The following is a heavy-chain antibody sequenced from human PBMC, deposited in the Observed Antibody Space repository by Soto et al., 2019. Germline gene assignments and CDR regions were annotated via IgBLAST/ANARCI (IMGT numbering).Heavy chain of an antibody. Sequence: SVKVSCKASGGTFSSYAISWVRQAPGQGLEWMGGIIPIFGTANYAQKFQGRVTITADESKNTLYLQMNSLRAEDTAVYYCAKSPGMYYYDSSGYYHYDYWGQGTLVTVSS. V-gene: IGHV1-69*13. J-gene: IGHJ4*02. CDR1: GGTFSSYA. D-gene: IGHD3-22*01. CDR3: AKSPGMYYYDSSGYYHYDY. CDR2: IIPIFGTA.